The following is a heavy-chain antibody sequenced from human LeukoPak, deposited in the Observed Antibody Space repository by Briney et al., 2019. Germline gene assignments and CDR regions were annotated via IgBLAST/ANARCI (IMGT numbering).Heavy chain of an antibody. D-gene: IGHD3-9*01. V-gene: IGHV3-30*18. CDR3: AKDRGTFDWLSSDYYYYGMDV. CDR2: ISYDGSNK. J-gene: IGHJ6*02. CDR1: GFTLSSYG. Sequence: GGSLRLSCAASGFTLSSYGMHWVSQAPGKGLGWVAVISYDGSNKYYADSVKGRFTISRDNSKNTLYLQMNSLRAEDTAVYYCAKDRGTFDWLSSDYYYYGMDVWGQATTVTVSS.